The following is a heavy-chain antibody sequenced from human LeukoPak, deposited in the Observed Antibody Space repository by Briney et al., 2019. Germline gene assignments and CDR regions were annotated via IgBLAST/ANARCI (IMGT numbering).Heavy chain of an antibody. CDR3: ARRNCNYVFDY. CDR1: GGTCSSYA. Sequence: ASVKVSCKASGGTCSSYAISWVRQATGQWLEWMGGIIPIFGTANYAQKFQGRVTITADESTSTAYMELSSLRSEDTAVYYCARRNCNYVFDYWGQGTLVTVSS. V-gene: IGHV1-69*13. CDR2: IIPIFGTA. J-gene: IGHJ4*02. D-gene: IGHD1-7*01.